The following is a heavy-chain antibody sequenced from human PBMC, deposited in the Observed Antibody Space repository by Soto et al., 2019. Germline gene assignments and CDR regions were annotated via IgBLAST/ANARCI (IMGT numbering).Heavy chain of an antibody. CDR1: GYTFTSYG. CDR3: ARDSDIVVVPPGAFDI. V-gene: IGHV1-18*01. CDR2: ISAYNGNT. J-gene: IGHJ3*02. Sequence: RASVKVSCKASGYTFTSYGISWVRQAPGQGLEWMGWISAYNGNTNYAQKLQGRVTMTTDTSTSTAYMELRSLRSDDTAVYYCARDSDIVVVPPGAFDIWGQGTMVTVSS. D-gene: IGHD2-2*01.